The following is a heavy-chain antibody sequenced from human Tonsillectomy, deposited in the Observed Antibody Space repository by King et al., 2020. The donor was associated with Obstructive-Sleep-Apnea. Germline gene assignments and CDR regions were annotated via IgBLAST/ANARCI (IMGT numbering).Heavy chain of an antibody. CDR3: AQRPARMGTGYLDY. J-gene: IGHJ4*02. D-gene: IGHD5-24*01. V-gene: IGHV2-5*02. CDR1: GFSLSTSGVG. Sequence: LTLKESGPTLVKPTQTLLLTCTFSGFSLSTSGVGVGWIRQPPGKALEWLALIYWDDAKRYSPSLKSRLTITNDTTKNHVVRTMTHMDPVDTATYYCAQRPARMGTGYLDYGGQGTLVTVSS. CDR2: IYWDDAK.